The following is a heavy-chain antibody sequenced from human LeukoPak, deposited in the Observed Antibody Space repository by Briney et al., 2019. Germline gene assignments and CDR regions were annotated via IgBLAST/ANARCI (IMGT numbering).Heavy chain of an antibody. D-gene: IGHD2-15*01. V-gene: IGHV3-53*01. CDR3: ARADHDYCSGGSCYGRSYFDY. Sequence: GGSLRLSCAASGFTVSSNYMSWVRQAPGKGLEWVSVIYSGGSTYYADSVKGRFTISRDNSKNTLYLQMNSLRAEDTAVYYCARADHDYCSGGSCYGRSYFDYWGQGTLVTVSS. CDR1: GFTVSSNY. J-gene: IGHJ4*02. CDR2: IYSGGST.